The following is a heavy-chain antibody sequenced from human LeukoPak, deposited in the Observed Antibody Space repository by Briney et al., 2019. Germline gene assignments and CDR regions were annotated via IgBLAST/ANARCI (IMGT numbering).Heavy chain of an antibody. Sequence: GGSLRLSCAASGFTFNNYGMHWVRQAPGKGLEWVALIWYDGTNKYYGDSVKGRFTISRGNSKNTLYLQMNSLRAEDTAVYYCARGRFGELSVATFDIWGQGTMVTVPS. CDR3: ARGRFGELSVATFDI. CDR1: GFTFNNYG. D-gene: IGHD3-10*01. CDR2: IWYDGTNK. V-gene: IGHV3-33*01. J-gene: IGHJ3*02.